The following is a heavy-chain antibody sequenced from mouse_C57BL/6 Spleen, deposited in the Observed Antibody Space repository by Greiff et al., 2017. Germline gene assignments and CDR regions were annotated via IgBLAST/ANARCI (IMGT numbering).Heavy chain of an antibody. D-gene: IGHD1-1*01. V-gene: IGHV1-18*01. CDR1: GYTFTDYN. CDR2: INPNNGGT. Sequence: EVQLQQSGPELVKPGASVKIPCKASGYTFTDYNMDWVKQSHGKSLEWIGDINPNNGGTIYNQKFKGKATLTVDKSASSAYMGLRSLTSEVTSVYYCTRLREAMDYWGQGTSVTVSS. J-gene: IGHJ4*01. CDR3: TRLREAMDY.